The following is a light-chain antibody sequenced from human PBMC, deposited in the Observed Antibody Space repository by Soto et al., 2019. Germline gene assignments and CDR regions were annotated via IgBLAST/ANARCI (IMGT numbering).Light chain of an antibody. J-gene: IGLJ2*01. CDR3: QSYDSSTVV. V-gene: IGLV6-57*04. CDR2: EGN. Sequence: NFMLTQPHSVSESPGKTVTISCTRSSGSIASNYVQWYQQRPGSVPTTVIYEGNQRPSGVPDRFSGSTDGSSNSASLTISGLQTEDEAAYSCQSYDSSTVVFGGGTQLTVL. CDR1: SGSIASNY.